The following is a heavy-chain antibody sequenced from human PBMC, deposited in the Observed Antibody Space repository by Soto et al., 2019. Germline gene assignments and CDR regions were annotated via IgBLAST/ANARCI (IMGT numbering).Heavy chain of an antibody. J-gene: IGHJ4*02. V-gene: IGHV3-30*18. CDR3: AKLVIGYCSGNTCDDY. Sequence: GGSLRLSCAASGFTFRYGIHCLRQAPGKGLEWVAYISYDSSNKFYGDSVKGRFTISRDNSKNTQFLQMNSLRAEDTAVYYCAKLVIGYCSGNTCDDYWGQGTLVTVSS. D-gene: IGHD2-15*01. CDR1: GFTFRYG. CDR2: ISYDSSNK.